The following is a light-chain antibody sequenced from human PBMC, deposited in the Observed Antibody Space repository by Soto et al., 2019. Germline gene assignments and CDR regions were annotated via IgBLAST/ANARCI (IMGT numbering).Light chain of an antibody. J-gene: IGKJ5*01. CDR1: HTVSSY. V-gene: IGKV3D-15*01. Sequence: EIMVTQSPATLSISPGDRATLSCRASHTVSSYLAWYQQKPGQAPKLLIYGASTRKGGIPARFSGSGSGTEFTLTISSLQPDDSATYYCQQYNSHPDTFGQGTRLEI. CDR3: QQYNSHPDT. CDR2: GAS.